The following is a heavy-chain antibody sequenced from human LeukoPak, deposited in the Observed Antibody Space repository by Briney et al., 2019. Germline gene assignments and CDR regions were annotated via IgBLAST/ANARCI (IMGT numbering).Heavy chain of an antibody. CDR3: ANRSPSKAFDI. Sequence: GGSLRLSCAASEFTFSTYAMSWVRQAPGEGPEWVSAISSSGGTIYYADSVKGRFTISRDNSKNALFLQMNSLRAEDTAVYYCANRSPSKAFDIWGQGTMVTVSS. CDR1: EFTFSTYA. V-gene: IGHV3-23*01. J-gene: IGHJ3*02. CDR2: ISSSGGTI.